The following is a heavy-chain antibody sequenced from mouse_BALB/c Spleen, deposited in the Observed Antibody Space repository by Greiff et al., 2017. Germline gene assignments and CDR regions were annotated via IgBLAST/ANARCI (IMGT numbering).Heavy chain of an antibody. D-gene: IGHD1-1*02. V-gene: IGHV1-9*01. Sequence: VQLQQSGAELMKPGASVKISCKATGYTFSSYWIEWVKQRPGHGLEWIVEILPGSGSTNYNEKFKGKATFTADTSSNTAYMQLSSLTSEDSAVYYCARGSGYYYAMDYWCQGTSVTVSS. J-gene: IGHJ4*01. CDR1: GYTFSSYW. CDR2: ILPGSGST. CDR3: ARGSGYYYAMDY.